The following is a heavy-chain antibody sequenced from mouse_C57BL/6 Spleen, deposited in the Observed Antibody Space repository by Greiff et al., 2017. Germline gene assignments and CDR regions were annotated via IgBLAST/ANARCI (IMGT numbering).Heavy chain of an antibody. D-gene: IGHD1-1*01. J-gene: IGHJ2*01. CDR1: GFTFSDYG. V-gene: IGHV5-15*01. CDR2: ISNLEYSI. CDR3: ARHERYYVFDY. Sequence: EVMLVESGGGLVQPGGSLKLSCAASGFTFSDYGMAWVRQAPRKGPEWVAFISNLEYSIYYADTVTGRFPISKENAKNTMYLEMSSLRSEDTAMYYGARHERYYVFDYWGQGTTLTVSS.